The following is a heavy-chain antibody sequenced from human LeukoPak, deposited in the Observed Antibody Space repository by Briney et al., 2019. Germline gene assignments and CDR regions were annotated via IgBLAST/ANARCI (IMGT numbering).Heavy chain of an antibody. CDR2: ISSSGTTI. V-gene: IGHV3-11*01. CDR3: ARESYYYDSSGYYVYYFDY. D-gene: IGHD3-22*01. J-gene: IGHJ4*02. Sequence: PGGSLRLSCAASGLTFSDYYMSWIRQAPRKGLNWVSYISSSGTTIYYADSVKGRFTISRDNAKNSLYLQMNSLRAEDTAVYYRARESYYYDSSGYYVYYFDYWGQGTLVTVSS. CDR1: GLTFSDYY.